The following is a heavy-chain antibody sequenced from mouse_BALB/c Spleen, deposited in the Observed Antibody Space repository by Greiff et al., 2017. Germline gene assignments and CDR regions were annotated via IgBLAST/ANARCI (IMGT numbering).Heavy chain of an antibody. Sequence: EVQLVESGGGLVKLGGSLKLSCAASGFTFSSYYMSWVRQTPEKRLELVAAINSNGGSTYYPDTVKGRFTISRDNAKNTLYLQMSSLKSEDTALYYCARQDYDYDNYAMDYWGQGTSVTVSS. CDR2: INSNGGST. D-gene: IGHD2-4*01. CDR1: GFTFSSYY. CDR3: ARQDYDYDNYAMDY. J-gene: IGHJ4*01. V-gene: IGHV5-6-2*01.